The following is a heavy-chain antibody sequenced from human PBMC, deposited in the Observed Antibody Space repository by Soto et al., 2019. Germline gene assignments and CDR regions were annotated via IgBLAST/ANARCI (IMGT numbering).Heavy chain of an antibody. CDR1: GFTFSSYA. Sequence: GGSLRLSCAASGFTFSSYAMNWVRQAPGKGLEWVSAISGSGGSTYYADSVKGRFTISRDNSKNTLYLQMSSLRAEDTAVYYCAKAPGSLKYYFDYWGQGTLVTVSS. CDR3: AKAPGSLKYYFDY. V-gene: IGHV3-23*01. J-gene: IGHJ4*02. D-gene: IGHD3-10*01. CDR2: ISGSGGST.